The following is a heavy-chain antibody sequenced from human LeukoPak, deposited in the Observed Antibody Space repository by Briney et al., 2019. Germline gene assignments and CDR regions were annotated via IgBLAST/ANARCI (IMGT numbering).Heavy chain of an antibody. CDR2: VWYDGSNK. CDR1: GFAFSPSG. Sequence: GSLRLSCAASGFAFSPSGMHWVRQAPGKGLEWVAVVWYDGSNKHYADSVKGRFTISRDNSNNTLYLQMNSLRAEDTAVYYCARDPKYSNSWFFDYWGQGTLVTVSS. J-gene: IGHJ4*02. D-gene: IGHD6-13*01. CDR3: ARDPKYSNSWFFDY. V-gene: IGHV3-33*01.